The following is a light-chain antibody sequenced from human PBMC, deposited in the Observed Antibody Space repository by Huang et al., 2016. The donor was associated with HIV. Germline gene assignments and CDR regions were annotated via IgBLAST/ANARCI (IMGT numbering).Light chain of an antibody. J-gene: IGKJ3*01. Sequence: DIQMTQSPSSLSASIGDRVTITCRASRQIYRYLNWYQHRPGKAPKLLIYDAANLEVGVPSRFSGSGSGRNFTLIISSLQPEDVATYYCQQYDSLPRTFGPGTKV. V-gene: IGKV1-33*01. CDR1: RQIYRY. CDR3: QQYDSLPRT. CDR2: DAA.